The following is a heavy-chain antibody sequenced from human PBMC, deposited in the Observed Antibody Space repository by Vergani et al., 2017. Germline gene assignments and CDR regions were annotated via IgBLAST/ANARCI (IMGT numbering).Heavy chain of an antibody. Sequence: EVQLLESGGGLVQPGGSLRLTCAASEFTFSNYAMNWVRQAPGKGLEWVSGISGSGVSAYYTDSVKGRFTISRDNSKNMLFLQMNNLRTEDTAIYYCVTMTSDYDILTGYVADYWGQGTLVTVSS. CDR3: VTMTSDYDILTGYVADY. D-gene: IGHD3-9*01. J-gene: IGHJ4*02. CDR2: ISGSGVSA. V-gene: IGHV3-23*01. CDR1: EFTFSNYA.